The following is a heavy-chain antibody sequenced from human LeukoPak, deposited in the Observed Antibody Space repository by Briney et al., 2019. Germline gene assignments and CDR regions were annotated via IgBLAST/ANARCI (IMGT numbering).Heavy chain of an antibody. CDR3: ARYVFEFGRGTLLSHNRFDP. J-gene: IGHJ5*02. V-gene: IGHV3-23*01. Sequence: GGSLRLSCAASGVTFSSYTMSWVRQALGEGLEWVSTITTSDGNTYYADSVKGRFTISRDNSKNTLYLQMNSLRAEDTAVYYCARYVFEFGRGTLLSHNRFDPWGQGTLVTVSS. CDR1: GVTFSSYT. CDR2: ITTSDGNT. D-gene: IGHD3-16*01.